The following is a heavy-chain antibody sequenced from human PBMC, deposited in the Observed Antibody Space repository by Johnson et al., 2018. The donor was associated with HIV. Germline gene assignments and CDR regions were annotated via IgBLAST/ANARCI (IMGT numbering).Heavy chain of an antibody. CDR2: ISWNSGSI. V-gene: IGHV3-11*01. CDR1: GFTFSDYY. Sequence: QVQLVESGGGLVKPGGSLRLSCAASGFTFSDYYMSWIRQAPGKGLEWVSGISWNSGSIGYADSVKGRFTISRDNAKNSLYLQMNSLRAEDTALYYCARTEYFGWDRSHAFDIWGQGTMVSVSS. J-gene: IGHJ3*02. CDR3: ARTEYFGWDRSHAFDI. D-gene: IGHD3-9*01.